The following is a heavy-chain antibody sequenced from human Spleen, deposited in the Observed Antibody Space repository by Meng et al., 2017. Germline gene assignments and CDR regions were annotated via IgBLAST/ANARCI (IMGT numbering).Heavy chain of an antibody. J-gene: IGHJ4*02. CDR3: ARGTPGRSYSDY. D-gene: IGHD3-10*01. Sequence: VQLVQSGAEVKNPVDSVKVSCKASGYTINNYGLTWVRQAPGQGLEWMGWLGAHDGDTSHAPKFQGRVTVSADRPTATAYMELRSLRSDDTAVYYCARGTPGRSYSDYWGQGTLVTVSS. CDR1: GYTINNYG. V-gene: IGHV1-18*01. CDR2: LGAHDGDT.